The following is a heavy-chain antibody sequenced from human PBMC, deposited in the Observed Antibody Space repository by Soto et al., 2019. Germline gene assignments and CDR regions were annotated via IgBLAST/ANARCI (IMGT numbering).Heavy chain of an antibody. V-gene: IGHV3-23*01. CDR1: GFTFSSYA. D-gene: IGHD2-2*01. Sequence: PGGSLRLSCSASGFTFSSYAMSWVRQAPGKGLEWVSAISGSGGSTYYADSVKGRFTISRDNSKNTLYLQMNSLRAEDTAVYYCAKDRRYCSSTRCYAVDYYYGMDVRGQGTTVTVSS. CDR2: ISGSGGST. J-gene: IGHJ6*02. CDR3: AKDRRYCSSTRCYAVDYYYGMDV.